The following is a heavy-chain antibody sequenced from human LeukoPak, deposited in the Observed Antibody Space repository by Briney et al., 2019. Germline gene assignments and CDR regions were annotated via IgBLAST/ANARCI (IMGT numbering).Heavy chain of an antibody. CDR1: GFTFDDYV. CDR3: VKGAAYHLGDAFDI. V-gene: IGHV3-9*01. CDR2: ISWNSGTI. Sequence: GGSLRLSCAASGFTFDDYVMNWVRQAPGKGLEWVSGISWNSGTIGYADSVKGRFTISRDNAKNSLYLQMNSLRAEDTALYYCVKGAAYHLGDAFDIWGQGTMVTVSS. D-gene: IGHD2-15*01. J-gene: IGHJ3*02.